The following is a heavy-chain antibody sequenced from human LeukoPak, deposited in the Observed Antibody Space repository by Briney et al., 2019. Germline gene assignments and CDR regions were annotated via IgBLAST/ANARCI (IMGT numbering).Heavy chain of an antibody. CDR2: ISSSSSYT. V-gene: IGHV3-11*03. CDR1: GFTFSDYY. D-gene: IGHD6-13*01. CDR3: ARNRRQQLVPSDFDY. Sequence: GGSLSLSCAASGFTFSDYYMSWIRQAPGKGLEWVSYISSSSSYTNYADSVKGRFTISRDNAENSLYLQLNSLRAEDTAVYYCARNRRQQLVPSDFDYWGQGTLVTVSS. J-gene: IGHJ4*02.